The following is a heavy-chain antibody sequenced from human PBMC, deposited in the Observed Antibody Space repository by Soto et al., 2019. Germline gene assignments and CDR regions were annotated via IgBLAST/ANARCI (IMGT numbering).Heavy chain of an antibody. CDR2: ISSSSSYI. J-gene: IGHJ6*02. Sequence: EVQLVESGGGLVKPGGSLRLSCAASGFTFSSYSMNWVRQAPGKGLEWVSSISSSSSYIYYADSVEGRFTISRDNAKNSLYLQMNSLRAEDTAVYYCARDLFSGSPVYAYYYGMDVWGQGTTVTVSS. V-gene: IGHV3-21*01. CDR3: ARDLFSGSPVYAYYYGMDV. CDR1: GFTFSSYS. D-gene: IGHD1-26*01.